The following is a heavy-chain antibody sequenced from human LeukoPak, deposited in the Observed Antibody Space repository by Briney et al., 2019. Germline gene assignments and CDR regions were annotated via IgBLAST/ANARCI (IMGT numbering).Heavy chain of an antibody. J-gene: IGHJ4*02. Sequence: GGSLRLSCAASGFTFSNYAMSWVRQAPGKGLEWVSSISSSSNYIYYADSVKGRFTISRDNPKNSLYLQMNSLRAEDTAAYYCARGPYGGHSQDYFDYWGQGTLVTVSS. V-gene: IGHV3-21*01. CDR3: ARGPYGGHSQDYFDY. CDR1: GFTFSNYA. CDR2: ISSSSNYI. D-gene: IGHD4-23*01.